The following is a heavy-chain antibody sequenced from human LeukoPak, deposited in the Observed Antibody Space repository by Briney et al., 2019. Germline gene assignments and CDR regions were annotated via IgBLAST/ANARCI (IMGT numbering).Heavy chain of an antibody. CDR2: ISGYNGNT. J-gene: IGHJ6*02. CDR3: ARGPYYYGAGNYPPGGYGMDV. V-gene: IGHV1-18*01. Sequence: ASVKVSCKASGYTFTNYGITWVRQAPGQGREWMGWISGYNGNTNYAQNLQGRVTMTRDSSTSTAYMELRSLRSDDTALYYCARGPYYYGAGNYPPGGYGMDVWGQGTTVTVSS. D-gene: IGHD3-10*01. CDR1: GYTFTNYG.